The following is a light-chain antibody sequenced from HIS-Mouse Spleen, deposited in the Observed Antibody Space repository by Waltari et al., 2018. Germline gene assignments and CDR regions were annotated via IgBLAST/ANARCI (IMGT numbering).Light chain of an antibody. Sequence: QSALTQPASVSGSPGQSITISCTGTRSDGGGYNYVSWYQQHPGKAPKLMIYDVSNRPSVVSNRFSGSNSGNPASLPISGLQAEDEADYYCSSYTSSSTLVVFGGGTKLTVL. CDR1: RSDGGGYNY. CDR3: SSYTSSSTLVV. J-gene: IGLJ2*01. V-gene: IGLV2-14*03. CDR2: DVS.